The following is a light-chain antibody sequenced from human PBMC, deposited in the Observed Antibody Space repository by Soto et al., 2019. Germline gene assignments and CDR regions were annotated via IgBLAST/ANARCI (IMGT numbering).Light chain of an antibody. CDR1: NSDIGAFDY. V-gene: IGLV2-14*03. Sequence: QSALTQPASVSGSPGQSITISCTGTNSDIGAFDYVSWYQQHPGQVPKLIIRDVGDRPSGVSDRFSGSKSGNTASLTISGLQTEDEADYYCSSFTTSNTYGFGTGTKLTVL. CDR3: SSFTTSNTYG. CDR2: DVG. J-gene: IGLJ1*01.